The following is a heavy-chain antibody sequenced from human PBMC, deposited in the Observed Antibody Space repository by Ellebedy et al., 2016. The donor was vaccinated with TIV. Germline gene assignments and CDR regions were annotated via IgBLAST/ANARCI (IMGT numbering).Heavy chain of an antibody. D-gene: IGHD3-16*02. J-gene: IGHJ5*02. CDR1: GLTFSDYY. V-gene: IGHV3-11*01. CDR2: ISNSGSTI. CDR3: ARDARFIDHQHNWFDP. Sequence: GESLKISCAASGLTFSDYYMIWIRQAPGKGLEWVSYISNSGSTIYYADSVKGRFTISRDNAKNSLSLLMNSLRAEDTAVYYCARDARFIDHQHNWFDPWGQGTLVTVSS.